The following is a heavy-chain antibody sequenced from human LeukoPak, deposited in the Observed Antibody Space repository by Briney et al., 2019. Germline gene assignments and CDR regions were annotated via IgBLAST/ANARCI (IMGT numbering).Heavy chain of an antibody. J-gene: IGHJ3*02. D-gene: IGHD3-22*01. CDR3: ARYKPQTYYYDSSGPGGAFDI. CDR2: ISAYNGNT. Sequence: DSVKVSCKASGYTFTSYGISWVRQAPGQGLEWMGWISAYNGNTNYAQKLQGRVTMTTDTSTSTAYMELRSLRSDDTAVYYCARYKPQTYYYDSSGPGGAFDIWGQGTMVTVSS. CDR1: GYTFTSYG. V-gene: IGHV1-18*01.